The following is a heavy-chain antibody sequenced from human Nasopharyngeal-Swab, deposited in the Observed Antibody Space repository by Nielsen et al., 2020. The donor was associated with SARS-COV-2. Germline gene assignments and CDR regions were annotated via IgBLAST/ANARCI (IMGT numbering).Heavy chain of an antibody. V-gene: IGHV3-21*01. CDR1: GFTFRFYT. Sequence: RGSLRLSCAASGFTFRFYTMHWVRQAPGKGLEWVSSVSTGGDYIHYADLVQGPFAISRDNAKDSPYLQMNSLRAEDTAIYYCARDRSGFGFDFWGQVALVTVSP. CDR3: ARDRSGFGFDF. J-gene: IGHJ4*02. D-gene: IGHD3-3*01. CDR2: VSTGGDYI.